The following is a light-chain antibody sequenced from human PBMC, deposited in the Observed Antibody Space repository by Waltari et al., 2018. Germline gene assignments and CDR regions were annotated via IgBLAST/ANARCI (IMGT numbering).Light chain of an antibody. CDR3: QTGGHGTWV. Sequence: QRQEKGPRDLMKVNSDGSHSKGDDIPDRFSGSSSGAERYLTISSLQPDDEADYYCQTGGHGTWVFGGGTTLTVL. V-gene: IGLV4-69*01. CDR2: VNSDGSH. J-gene: IGLJ3*02.